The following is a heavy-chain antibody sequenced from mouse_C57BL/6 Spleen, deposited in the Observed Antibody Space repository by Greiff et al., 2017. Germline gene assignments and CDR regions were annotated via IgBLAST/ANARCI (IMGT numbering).Heavy chain of an antibody. Sequence: VQLQQPGAELVMPGASVKLSCKASGYTFTSYWMHWVKQRPGQGLEWIGEIDPSDSYTNYNQKFKGKSTLTVDKSASTAYMQLSSLTSEDSAVYYCASSRDYWGQGTTLTVSS. CDR2: IDPSDSYT. J-gene: IGHJ2*01. CDR3: ASSRDY. CDR1: GYTFTSYW. V-gene: IGHV1-69*01.